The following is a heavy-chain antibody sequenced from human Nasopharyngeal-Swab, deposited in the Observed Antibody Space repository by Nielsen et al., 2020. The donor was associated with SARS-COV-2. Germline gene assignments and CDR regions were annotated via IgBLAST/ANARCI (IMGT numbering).Heavy chain of an antibody. CDR3: ARLTLAVTGMFGMDV. J-gene: IGHJ6*02. CDR2: IWYDGSNK. Sequence: GGSLRLSCAASGFSFSTYGMHWVRQSPVKGLEWLTNIWYDGSNKYYADSVKGRFTISRDNANNSLYLQMNSLRAEDSAVYYCARLTLAVTGMFGMDVWGQGTTVTVSS. D-gene: IGHD6-19*01. CDR1: GFSFSTYG. V-gene: IGHV3-33*01.